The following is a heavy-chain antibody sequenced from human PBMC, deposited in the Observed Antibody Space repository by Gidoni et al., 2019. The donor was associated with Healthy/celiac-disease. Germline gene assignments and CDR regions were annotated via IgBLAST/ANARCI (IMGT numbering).Heavy chain of an antibody. CDR3: AAGLVSDTMVRVYYYGMDV. V-gene: IGHV1-58*01. CDR2: IVVGSGNT. J-gene: IGHJ6*02. CDR1: GFTFTSSS. Sequence: QMQLVQSGPEVKKPGTSVKVSCKASGFTFTSSSVQWVRQARGQRLEWIGWIVVGSGNTNYAQKFQERVTITRDMSTRTAYMELSSLRSEDTAVYYCAAGLVSDTMVRVYYYGMDVWGQGTTVTVSS. D-gene: IGHD3-10*01.